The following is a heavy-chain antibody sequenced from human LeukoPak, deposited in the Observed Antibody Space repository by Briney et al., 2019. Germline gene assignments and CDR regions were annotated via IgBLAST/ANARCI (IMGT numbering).Heavy chain of an antibody. V-gene: IGHV1-18*01. CDR1: GYSFTSYG. CDR3: ARGGRDGMDV. J-gene: IGHJ6*02. D-gene: IGHD3-10*01. Sequence: ASVKVSCKATGYSFTSYGFTWVRRAPGQGLEWMGWVSAYDGSTNYAQKIRGRVTMTTDASKNTVYMELRSLRFDDTAVYYCARGGRDGMDVWGQGTTVTVSS. CDR2: VSAYDGST.